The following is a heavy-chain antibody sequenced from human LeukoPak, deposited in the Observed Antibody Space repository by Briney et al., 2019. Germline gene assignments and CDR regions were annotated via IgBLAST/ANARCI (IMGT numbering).Heavy chain of an antibody. CDR3: AREIYSSSWSDRYGMDV. V-gene: IGHV3-30*04. J-gene: IGHJ6*02. Sequence: SLRLSCAASGFTFGNYAMHWVRQAPGGGREWVAVISHDGSYKYYADSVKGRFTISRDNSKNTLYVQMNSLRAEDTAVYYCAREIYSSSWSDRYGMDVWGQGTTVTVSS. CDR2: ISHDGSYK. CDR1: GFTFGNYA. D-gene: IGHD6-13*01.